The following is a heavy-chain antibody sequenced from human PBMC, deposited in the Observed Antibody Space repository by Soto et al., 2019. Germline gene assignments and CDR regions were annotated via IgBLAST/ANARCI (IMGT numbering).Heavy chain of an antibody. J-gene: IGHJ5*02. CDR1: GLSITDSEMG. V-gene: IGHV2-26*01. Sequence: QVTLKESGPVLVKPTETLTLRCTVSGLSITDSEMGVSWIRQPPGQPLEWLAHIDSSGEKSYRTFLKSRPAISKDTSKSQVVLTMPNMDPADTATYYCARRHLAVAVSPWFDPWGQGIPVTVSS. D-gene: IGHD6-19*01. CDR3: ARRHLAVAVSPWFDP. CDR2: IDSSGEK.